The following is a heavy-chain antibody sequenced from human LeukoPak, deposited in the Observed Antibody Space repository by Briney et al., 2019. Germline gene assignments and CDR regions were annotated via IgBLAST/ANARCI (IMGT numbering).Heavy chain of an antibody. J-gene: IGHJ4*02. CDR2: IYYSGTT. CDR3: ARASPRYSSSWYSDYFDS. V-gene: IGHV4-39*07. D-gene: IGHD6-13*01. Sequence: SETLPLTCTVSGGSIKSNSYYWGWIRQPPGKGLEWIGSIYYSGTTFYNPSLKSRVTISVDTSKNQFSLKLSSVTAADTAVYYCARASPRYSSSWYSDYFDSWGQGTLVTVSS. CDR1: GGSIKSNSYY.